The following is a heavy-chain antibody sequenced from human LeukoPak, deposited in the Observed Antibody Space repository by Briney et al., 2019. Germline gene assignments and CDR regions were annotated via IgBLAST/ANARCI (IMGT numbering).Heavy chain of an antibody. CDR1: GFTFSSYG. V-gene: IGHV3-30*03. D-gene: IGHD4-11*01. J-gene: IGHJ4*02. CDR2: ISYDGSNK. Sequence: GGSLRLSCVASGFTFSSYGMHWVRQAPGKGLEWVAVISYDGSNKYYADSVKGRFTISRDNSKNTLYLQMNSLRAEDTAVYYCARSNYGDYWGQGTLVTVSS. CDR3: ARSNYGDY.